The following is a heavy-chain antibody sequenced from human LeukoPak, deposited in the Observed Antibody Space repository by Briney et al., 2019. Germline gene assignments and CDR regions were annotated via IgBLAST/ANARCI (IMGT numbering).Heavy chain of an antibody. J-gene: IGHJ4*02. CDR2: LYPADSRT. CDR1: GYSFTSYW. V-gene: IGHV5-51*01. Sequence: PGESLKISCKASGYSFTSYWIGWVRQMPGKGLEWMGVLYPADSRTTYSPSFQGQVTITADKSISTAYLQWSSLKASDTAMYYCTRQGRYWGQGTQVTVSS. CDR3: TRQGRY.